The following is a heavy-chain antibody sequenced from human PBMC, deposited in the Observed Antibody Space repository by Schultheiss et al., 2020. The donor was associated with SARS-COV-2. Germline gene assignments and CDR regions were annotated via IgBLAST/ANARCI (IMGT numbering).Heavy chain of an antibody. D-gene: IGHD3-3*01. Sequence: SETLSLTCTVSGGSISSGGYYWSWIRQHPGKGLEWIGYIYYSGDTSYNPSLRSRVTISVDTSKNQFSLKLSSVTAADTAVYYCARDQYDFWSGYYSGSGRGGLDVWGQGTTVTVSS. CDR1: GGSISSGGYY. V-gene: IGHV4-31*03. J-gene: IGHJ6*02. CDR2: IYYSGDT. CDR3: ARDQYDFWSGYYSGSGRGGLDV.